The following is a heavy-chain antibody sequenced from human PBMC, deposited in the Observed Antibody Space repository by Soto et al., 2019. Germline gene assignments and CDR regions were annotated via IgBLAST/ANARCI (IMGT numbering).Heavy chain of an antibody. J-gene: IGHJ4*02. CDR3: ASRSFEWNCYAYYFDY. Sequence: GGSLGLSCAASGVTFSSYALSWVRQAPGKGLEWVSAISGSGGSTYYADSVKGRFTISRDNSKNTLYLQMNSLRAEDTAVYYCASRSFEWNCYAYYFDYWGQGTLVTVSS. V-gene: IGHV3-23*01. D-gene: IGHD1-7*01. CDR1: GVTFSSYA. CDR2: ISGSGGST.